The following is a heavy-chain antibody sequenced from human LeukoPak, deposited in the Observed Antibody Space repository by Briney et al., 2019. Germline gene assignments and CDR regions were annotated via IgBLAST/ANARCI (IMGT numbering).Heavy chain of an antibody. CDR1: GGSISGSY. D-gene: IGHD4-17*01. Sequence: SETLSLTCTASGGSISGSYWSWIRQPPGRGLEWIAYMYNSGSTNYNPSLQSRVTISIDTSKNQFSLKLSSLTAADTAIYYCARGIESYGDYGYWGQGILVTVSS. CDR3: ARGIESYGDYGY. J-gene: IGHJ4*02. V-gene: IGHV4-59*01. CDR2: MYNSGST.